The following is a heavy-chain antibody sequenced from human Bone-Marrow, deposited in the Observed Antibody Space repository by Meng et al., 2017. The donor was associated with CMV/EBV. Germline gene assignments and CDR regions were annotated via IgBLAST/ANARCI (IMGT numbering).Heavy chain of an antibody. D-gene: IGHD3-22*01. J-gene: IGHJ4*02. CDR3: ARDRVMIVQKFSFDY. Sequence: ASVKVSCKASGGTFSGYAISWVRQAPGQGLEWMGIINPSGGSTSYAQKFQGRVTMTRDTSTSTVYMELSSLRSEDTAVYYCARDRVMIVQKFSFDYWGQGTLVTVSS. V-gene: IGHV1-46*01. CDR1: GGTFSGYA. CDR2: INPSGGST.